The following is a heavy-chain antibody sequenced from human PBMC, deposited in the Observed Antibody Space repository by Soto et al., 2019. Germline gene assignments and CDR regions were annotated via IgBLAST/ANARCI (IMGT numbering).Heavy chain of an antibody. CDR3: AHRLTLNSNWNYGRFDY. D-gene: IGHD1-7*01. J-gene: IGHJ4*02. CDR2: IYWDDDK. CDR1: GFSLTTSGVG. Sequence: QITLKESGPTLVKPTQTLTLTCTFSGFSLTTSGVGVGWIRQPPGKALEWLALIYWDDDKRYSPSLKSRLTITNNTSRNPVVLTMTNMDPVDTATYFCAHRLTLNSNWNYGRFDYWGQGTLVTVSS. V-gene: IGHV2-5*02.